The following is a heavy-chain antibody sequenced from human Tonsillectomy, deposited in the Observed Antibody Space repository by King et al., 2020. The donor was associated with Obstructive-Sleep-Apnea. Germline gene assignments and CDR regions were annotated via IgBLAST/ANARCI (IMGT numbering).Heavy chain of an antibody. D-gene: IGHD6-6*01. V-gene: IGHV3-43*01. CDR3: AKGAWGSYSSSADFDY. J-gene: IGHJ4*02. CDR1: GFTFDDYT. CDR2: ISWDGGST. Sequence: VQLVESGGVVVQPGGSLRLSCAASGFTFDDYTMHWVRQAPGKGLEWVSLISWDGGSTYYADSVKGRFTISRDNSKNSLYLQMNSLRTEDTALYYYAKGAWGSYSSSADFDYWGQGTLVTVSS.